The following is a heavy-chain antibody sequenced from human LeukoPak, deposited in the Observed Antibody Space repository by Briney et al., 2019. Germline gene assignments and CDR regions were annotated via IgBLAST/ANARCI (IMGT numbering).Heavy chain of an antibody. CDR3: ARGGYCSSTSCYFDAFDI. V-gene: IGHV3-48*03. J-gene: IGHJ3*02. CDR1: GFTFSSYE. Sequence: PGGSLRLSCAASGFTFSSYEMNWVRQAPGKGLEWVSYISSSGSTIYYADSVKGRFTISRDNAKNSLYLQMNSLRAEDTAVYYCARGGYCSSTSCYFDAFDIWGQGTMVTVSS. CDR2: ISSSGSTI. D-gene: IGHD2-2*01.